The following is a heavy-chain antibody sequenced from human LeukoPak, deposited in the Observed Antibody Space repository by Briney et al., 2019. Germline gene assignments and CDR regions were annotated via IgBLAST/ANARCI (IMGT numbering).Heavy chain of an antibody. CDR2: ISSNGGST. Sequence: GGSLRLSCAASGFTFSSYAMHWVRQAPGKGLEYVSAISSNGGSTYYANSVKGRFTISRENSKNTLYFQMGSLRVEDMAVYYCASILGIAVAGYDAFDIWGKGTMVTVSS. CDR1: GFTFSSYA. D-gene: IGHD6-19*01. J-gene: IGHJ3*02. CDR3: ASILGIAVAGYDAFDI. V-gene: IGHV3-64*01.